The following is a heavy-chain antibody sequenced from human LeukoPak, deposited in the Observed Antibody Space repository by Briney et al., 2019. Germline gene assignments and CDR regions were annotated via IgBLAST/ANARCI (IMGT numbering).Heavy chain of an antibody. J-gene: IGHJ4*02. Sequence: ASVKVSCKASGGTFSSYAISWVRQAPGQGLEWMGGIIPIFGTANYAQKFQGRVTITTDESTSTAYMELRSLRSEDTAVYYCAREGLSRTPPYWGQGTLVTVSS. CDR3: AREGLSRTPPY. CDR2: IIPIFGTA. V-gene: IGHV1-69*05. D-gene: IGHD3-16*02. CDR1: GGTFSSYA.